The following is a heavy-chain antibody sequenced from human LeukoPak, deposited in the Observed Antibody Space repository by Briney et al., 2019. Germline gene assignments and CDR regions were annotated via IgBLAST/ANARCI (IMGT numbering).Heavy chain of an antibody. CDR1: GFTFTNYG. D-gene: IGHD2-2*01. V-gene: IGHV3-33*01. Sequence: GRSLGLSCTTSGFTFTNYGINWVRRAPGKGLEWVAAIWYDGSKTSYTDSVKGRFTVSRDISKNTVYLQMNGLKAEDTAVYYCARDDCSTTPCYAYWGQGTLVTVSS. J-gene: IGHJ4*02. CDR2: IWYDGSKT. CDR3: ARDDCSTTPCYAY.